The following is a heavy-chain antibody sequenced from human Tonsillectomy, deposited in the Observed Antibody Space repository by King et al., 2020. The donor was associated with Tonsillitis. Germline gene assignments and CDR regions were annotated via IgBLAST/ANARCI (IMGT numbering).Heavy chain of an antibody. CDR2: IYTSGST. V-gene: IGHV4-4*07. CDR1: GGSINSFY. CDR3: ARVISDWFDP. Sequence: QLQESGPGLVKPSETLSLTCTVSGGSINSFYWSWIRQPAGKGLEWIGRIYTSGSTNYNASLKSRVTMSVDTSKSQFSLKLSSVTAADTAVYYCARVISDWFDPWGQGMLVTVSS. J-gene: IGHJ5*02.